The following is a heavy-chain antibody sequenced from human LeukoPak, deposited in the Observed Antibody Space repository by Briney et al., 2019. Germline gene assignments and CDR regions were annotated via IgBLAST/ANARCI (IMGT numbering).Heavy chain of an antibody. V-gene: IGHV3-23*01. D-gene: IGHD3-10*01. Sequence: GGSLRLSCAASAFTFTNFGMTWVRQAPGKGLEWVSGISSSGGNTYYADSVKGRFTISRDNSKNTLYLQMNSLRAEDTAIHYCAKGGSGSYYYYNGMDVWGQGTTVTVSS. J-gene: IGHJ6*02. CDR1: AFTFTNFG. CDR3: AKGGSGSYYYYNGMDV. CDR2: ISSSGGNT.